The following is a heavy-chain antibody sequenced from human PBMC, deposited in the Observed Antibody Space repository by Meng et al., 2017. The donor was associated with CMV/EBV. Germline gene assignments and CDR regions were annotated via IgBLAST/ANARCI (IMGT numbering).Heavy chain of an antibody. J-gene: IGHJ6*02. D-gene: IGHD4-11*01. CDR3: ARSPTYYYYGMVV. Sequence: SETLSLTCAVYGGSFSGYYWSWIRQPPGKGLEWIGEINHSGSTNYNPSLKSRVTISVDTSKNQFSLKLSSVTAADTAVYYCARSPTYYYYGMVVWGQGTTVTVSS. CDR2: INHSGST. V-gene: IGHV4-34*01. CDR1: GGSFSGYY.